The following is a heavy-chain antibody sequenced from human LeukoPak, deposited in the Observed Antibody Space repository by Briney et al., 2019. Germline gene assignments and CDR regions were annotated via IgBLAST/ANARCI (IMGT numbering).Heavy chain of an antibody. D-gene: IGHD5-12*01. J-gene: IGHJ3*02. CDR2: IIPIFGTA. Sequence: AASVKVSCKASGGTFSSYAISWVRQAPGQGLEWMGGIIPIFGTANYAQKFQGRVTITTDESTSTAYMELSSLRSEDTAVYYCASTSARYSGYEDAFDIWGQGTMVTVSS. CDR3: ASTSARYSGYEDAFDI. CDR1: GGTFSSYA. V-gene: IGHV1-69*05.